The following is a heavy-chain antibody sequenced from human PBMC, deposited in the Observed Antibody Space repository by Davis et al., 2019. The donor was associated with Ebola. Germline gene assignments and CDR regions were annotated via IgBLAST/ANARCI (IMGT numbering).Heavy chain of an antibody. V-gene: IGHV3-23*01. J-gene: IGHJ4*02. CDR2: ISASGGAT. CDR1: GFLFSSYA. CDR3: ARAPDKAYQALYRCFDY. D-gene: IGHD2-2*02. Sequence: PLETLSLTCAASGFLFSSYAMSWVRQAPGRGLEWVSSISASGGATFYADSVKGRIVMSRDNSNDTLYLRMNNLRAEDTAVYYCARAPDKAYQALYRCFDYWGQGTLVTVSS.